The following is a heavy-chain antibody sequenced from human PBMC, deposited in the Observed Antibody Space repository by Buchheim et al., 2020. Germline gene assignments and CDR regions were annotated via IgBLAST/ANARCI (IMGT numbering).Heavy chain of an antibody. V-gene: IGHV4-34*01. D-gene: IGHD3-16*02. CDR2: INHSGST. CDR3: AREKGDDYVWGSYRRNWFDP. J-gene: IGHJ5*02. Sequence: QVQLQQWGAGLLKPSETLSLTCAVYGGSFSGYYWSWIRQPPGKGLEWIGEINHSGSTNYNPSLKSRVTISVDTSKNQFSLKLSSVTAADTAVYYCAREKGDDYVWGSYRRNWFDPWGRGTL. CDR1: GGSFSGYY.